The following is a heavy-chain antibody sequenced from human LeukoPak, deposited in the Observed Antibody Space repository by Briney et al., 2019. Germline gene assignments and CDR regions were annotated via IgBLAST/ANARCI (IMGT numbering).Heavy chain of an antibody. CDR2: ISAGGHIT. CDR1: GLPFSSYA. V-gene: IGHV3-23*01. Sequence: GGSLRLSCAASGLPFSSYAMSGVRQAPGKGLEWVSLISAGGHITYYADSVKGRFTTSRDNSKKTLFLQMNSLRAEDTAVYYCARDVFSGSYRSEYWGQGTLVTVSS. D-gene: IGHD3-16*02. J-gene: IGHJ4*02. CDR3: ARDVFSGSYRSEY.